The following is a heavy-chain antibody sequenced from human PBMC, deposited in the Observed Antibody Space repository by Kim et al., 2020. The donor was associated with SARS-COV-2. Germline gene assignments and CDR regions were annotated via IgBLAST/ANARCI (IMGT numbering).Heavy chain of an antibody. Sequence: GGSLRLSCAASGFTFSSYAMTWVRQAPGKGLEWVSATSGGGGSTYYADSVKGRFTIYRDNSKNTLYLQMNNLRAEDTAVYYCAKAPRIAVAITDWGQGTLVAVPS. D-gene: IGHD3-22*01. V-gene: IGHV3-23*01. CDR1: GFTFSSYA. J-gene: IGHJ4*02. CDR2: TSGGGGST. CDR3: AKAPRIAVAITD.